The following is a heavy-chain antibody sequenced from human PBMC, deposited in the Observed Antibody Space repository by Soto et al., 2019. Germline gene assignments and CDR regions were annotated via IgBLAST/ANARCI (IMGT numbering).Heavy chain of an antibody. Sequence: GESLKISCMGSGYKVSTWHNFTSYWIAWVRQMPGEGLEWMGIIYPGDSDTRYSPSFQGQVTISADKSISTAYLQWSSLKASDTAMYYCARTAAAGKYYYGMDVWGKGTTVTVSS. CDR3: ARTAAAGKYYYGMDV. D-gene: IGHD6-13*01. J-gene: IGHJ6*04. CDR1: GYKVSTWHNFTSYW. V-gene: IGHV5-51*01. CDR2: IYPGDSDT.